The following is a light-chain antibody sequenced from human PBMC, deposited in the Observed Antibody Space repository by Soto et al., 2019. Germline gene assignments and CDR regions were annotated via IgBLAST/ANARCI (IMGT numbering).Light chain of an antibody. CDR2: DAS. J-gene: IGKJ1*01. Sequence: DIEMTQSPSTLSPSVGDSVTITCRASQSISSWLAWYQQKPGKAPKLLIYDASSLESGVPSRFSGSGSGTEFTLTISSLQPDDFATYYCKQYNSYPTCGQGTKVDIK. V-gene: IGKV1-5*01. CDR3: KQYNSYPT. CDR1: QSISSW.